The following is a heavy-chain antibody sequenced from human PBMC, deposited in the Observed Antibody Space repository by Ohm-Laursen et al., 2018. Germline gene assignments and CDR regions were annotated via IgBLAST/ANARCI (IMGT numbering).Heavy chain of an antibody. Sequence: SLRLSCSASGITFSSYAMNWVRQAPGKGLEWVSGISGSGGSTDYAGSVKGRFTISRDNSKNTLYLQMNSLRVEDTAVYYCARNPYDYWGQGTLVTVSS. CDR1: GITFSSYA. V-gene: IGHV3-23*01. D-gene: IGHD1-14*01. CDR3: ARNPYDY. CDR2: ISGSGGST. J-gene: IGHJ4*02.